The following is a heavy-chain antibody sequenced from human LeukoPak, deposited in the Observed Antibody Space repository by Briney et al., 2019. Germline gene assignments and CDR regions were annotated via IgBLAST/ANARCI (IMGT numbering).Heavy chain of an antibody. Sequence: SETLSLTCTVSGGSISSYYWSWIRQPPGKGLEWIGEINHSGSTNYNPSLKSRVTISVDTSKNQFSLKLSSVTAADTAVYYCARRLTYYDFWSGYRYFDYWGQGTLVTVSS. CDR2: INHSGST. CDR1: GGSISSYY. J-gene: IGHJ4*02. D-gene: IGHD3-3*01. V-gene: IGHV4-34*01. CDR3: ARRLTYYDFWSGYRYFDY.